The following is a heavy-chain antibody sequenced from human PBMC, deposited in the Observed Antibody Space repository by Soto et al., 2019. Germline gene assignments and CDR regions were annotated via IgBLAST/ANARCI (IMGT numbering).Heavy chain of an antibody. CDR2: INPNSGGT. J-gene: IGHJ3*02. V-gene: IGHV1-2*04. D-gene: IGHD6-13*01. CDR1: GYSFTGHY. Sequence: QVRLVQSGPEVRKPGASVKISCEASGYSFTGHYLHWVRQAPGHGLEWMGWINPNSGGTNYAQKFQDWISSTRDKSLSTVYMDVTSLRAEDTAMYYCAKSAGAEDNAAFDIWGQGTMISVS. CDR3: AKSAGAEDNAAFDI.